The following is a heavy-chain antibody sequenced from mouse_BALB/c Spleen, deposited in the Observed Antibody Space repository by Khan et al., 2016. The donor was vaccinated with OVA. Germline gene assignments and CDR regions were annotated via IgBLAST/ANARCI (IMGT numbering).Heavy chain of an antibody. CDR3: ARVYGGDFDY. Sequence: VQLKESGPGLVKPSQSLSLTCTVTGYSITSDYAWNWIRQFPGNKLEWMGHISYSGNTKYNPSLKSRISVTRDTSKNQIVLQLNSVTAEDTATYYCARVYGGDFDYWGQGTTLTVSS. CDR2: ISYSGNT. V-gene: IGHV3-2*02. CDR1: GYSITSDYA. J-gene: IGHJ2*01. D-gene: IGHD2-10*02.